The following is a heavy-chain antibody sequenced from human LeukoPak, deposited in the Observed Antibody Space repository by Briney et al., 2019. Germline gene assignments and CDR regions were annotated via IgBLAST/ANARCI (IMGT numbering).Heavy chain of an antibody. V-gene: IGHV1-8*03. J-gene: IGHJ4*02. Sequence: ASVKVSCKASGYTFTSYDINWVRQATGQGLEWMGWMNPNSGNTGYAQKFQGRVTITRDTSASTAYMELSSLRSEDTAVYYCARDLNYGDYGDYWGQGTLVTVSS. D-gene: IGHD4-17*01. CDR2: MNPNSGNT. CDR1: GYTFTSYD. CDR3: ARDLNYGDYGDY.